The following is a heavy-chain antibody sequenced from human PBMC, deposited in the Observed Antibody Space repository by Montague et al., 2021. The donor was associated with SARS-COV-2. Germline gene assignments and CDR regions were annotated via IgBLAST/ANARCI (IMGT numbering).Heavy chain of an antibody. CDR3: AREPRVGQLLSIYYYGMDV. J-gene: IGHJ6*04. D-gene: IGHD2-2*01. CDR2: IYYSGST. V-gene: IGHV4-31*03. Sequence: TLSLTCTVSGGSISSGGYYWSWIRQHPGKGLEWIGYIYYSGSTYYNPSPKSRVTISVDTSKNQFSLKLSSVTAADTAVYYCAREPRVGQLLSIYYYGMDVWGKGTTVTVSS. CDR1: GGSISSGGYY.